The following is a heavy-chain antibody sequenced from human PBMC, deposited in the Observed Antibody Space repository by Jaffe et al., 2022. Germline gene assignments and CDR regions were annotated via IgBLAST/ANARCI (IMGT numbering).Heavy chain of an antibody. Sequence: QVQLVESGGGVVQPGGSLRLSCAASGFTFSSYGMHWVRQAPGKGLEWVAFIRYDGSNKYYADSVKGRFTISRDNSKNTLYLQMNSLRAEDTAVYYCAKDLGRIAVALMDVWGKGTTVTVSS. D-gene: IGHD6-19*01. J-gene: IGHJ6*03. CDR2: IRYDGSNK. CDR1: GFTFSSYG. V-gene: IGHV3-30*02. CDR3: AKDLGRIAVALMDV.